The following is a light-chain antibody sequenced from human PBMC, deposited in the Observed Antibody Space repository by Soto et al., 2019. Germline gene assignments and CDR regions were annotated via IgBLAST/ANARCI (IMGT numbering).Light chain of an antibody. CDR1: QSVSSN. CDR2: GAS. CDR3: QQYNSWPPLT. Sequence: EIVMTQSPATLSVSPGERATLTCRASQSVSSNLAWYQQKPGQAPRLLMYGASTRPTGIPARFSGSGSETEFTLTISSLQSEDFAVYYCQQYNSWPPLTFGGGTKVEIK. V-gene: IGKV3-15*01. J-gene: IGKJ4*01.